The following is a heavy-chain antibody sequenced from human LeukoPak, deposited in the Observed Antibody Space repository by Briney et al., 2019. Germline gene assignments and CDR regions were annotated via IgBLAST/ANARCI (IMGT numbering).Heavy chain of an antibody. Sequence: ASVKVSCKASGGTFSTYGFSWVRQAPGQGLEWMGGIIPIFATSNYAQKFQGRVTITADESTRTAYMELSSLRSEDTAIYYCARRYCSGGSCYGDYYYYGMDVWGQGTTVTVFS. CDR2: IIPIFATS. J-gene: IGHJ6*02. CDR1: GGTFSTYG. CDR3: ARRYCSGGSCYGDYYYYGMDV. D-gene: IGHD2-15*01. V-gene: IGHV1-69*13.